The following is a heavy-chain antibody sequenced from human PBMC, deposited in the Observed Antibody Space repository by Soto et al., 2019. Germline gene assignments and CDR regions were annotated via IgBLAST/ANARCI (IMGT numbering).Heavy chain of an antibody. J-gene: IGHJ5*02. CDR1: GGTFSSYT. Sequence: SVKVSCKASGGTFSSYTISWVRQAPGQGLEWMGRIIPILGIANYAQKFQGRVTITADKSTSTAYMELSSLRSEDTAVYYCARALRSGPGYHPNWFDPWGQGTLVTVSS. CDR2: IIPILGIA. CDR3: ARALRSGPGYHPNWFDP. V-gene: IGHV1-69*02. D-gene: IGHD6-13*01.